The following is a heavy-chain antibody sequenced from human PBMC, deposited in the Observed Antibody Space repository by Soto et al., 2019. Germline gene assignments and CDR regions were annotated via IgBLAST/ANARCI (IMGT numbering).Heavy chain of an antibody. CDR1: GFSLSTSGVG. CDR3: AHHTVNYFGMDV. CDR2: IYWDDDK. Sequence: QITLKESGPTLVKPTQTLTLTCTFSGFSLSTSGVGVGWIRQPPGKALEWLALIYWDDDKRYRPSLKSRLTIPTDTSKNQVVLTTPNMDPVDTATYSCAHHTVNYFGMDVWGQGTTVTVSS. V-gene: IGHV2-5*02. J-gene: IGHJ6*02.